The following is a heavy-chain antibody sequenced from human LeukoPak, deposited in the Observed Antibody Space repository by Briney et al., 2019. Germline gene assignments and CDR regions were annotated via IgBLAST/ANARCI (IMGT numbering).Heavy chain of an antibody. CDR3: AKAFFSGSGGNHKHFDS. CDR2: MSSVT. Sequence: GGSLRLSCAASGFTFRSYDMHWVRQAPGKGLEWVSAMSSVTYYADSVKGRFTISRDDSKSTLFLQMNSLRAEDTAVYYCAKAFFSGSGGNHKHFDSWGQGTLVTVSS. CDR1: GFTFRSYD. V-gene: IGHV3-23*01. D-gene: IGHD3-10*01. J-gene: IGHJ4*02.